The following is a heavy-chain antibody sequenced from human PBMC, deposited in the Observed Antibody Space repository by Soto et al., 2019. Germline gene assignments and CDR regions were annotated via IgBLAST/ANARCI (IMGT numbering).Heavy chain of an antibody. CDR3: ARDQYSSSWYFYYGMDV. Sequence: GGSLRLSCAASGFTFSSYWMHWVRQAPGKGLVWVSRINSDGSSTSYADSVKGRFTISRDNAKNTLYLQMNSLRAEDTAVYYCARDQYSSSWYFYYGMDVWGQGTTVTVSS. CDR1: GFTFSSYW. J-gene: IGHJ6*02. V-gene: IGHV3-74*01. CDR2: INSDGSST. D-gene: IGHD6-13*01.